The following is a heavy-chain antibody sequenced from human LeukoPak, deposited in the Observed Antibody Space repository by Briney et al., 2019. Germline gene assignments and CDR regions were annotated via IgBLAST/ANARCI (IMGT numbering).Heavy chain of an antibody. CDR1: RIPFSVSA. D-gene: IGHD6-6*01. CDR3: ANGIGYSSSSDLDY. Sequence: RGSLRHSCATSRIPFSVSAKSCARHGPWTRRESYYAISGSGGSTYYADSVKGRFTISRDNSKNTMYLQMNSLRAEDTAVYYCANGIGYSSSSDLDYWGQGTLVTVSS. V-gene: IGHV3-23*01. CDR2: ISGSGGST. J-gene: IGHJ4*02.